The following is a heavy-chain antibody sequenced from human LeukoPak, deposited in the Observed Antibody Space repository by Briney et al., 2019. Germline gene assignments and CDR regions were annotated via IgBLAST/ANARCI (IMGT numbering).Heavy chain of an antibody. V-gene: IGHV3-23*01. CDR3: AKGQKDEYYFDY. J-gene: IGHJ4*02. Sequence: GGSLRLSCAASGFTFSSYAMSWVRQAPGKGLEWVSAISGSGGSTYYADSVKGRFTISRDKSKNTLYLQMNSLRAEDTAVYYCAKGQKDEYYFDYWGQGTLVTVSS. CDR1: GFTFSSYA. CDR2: ISGSGGST.